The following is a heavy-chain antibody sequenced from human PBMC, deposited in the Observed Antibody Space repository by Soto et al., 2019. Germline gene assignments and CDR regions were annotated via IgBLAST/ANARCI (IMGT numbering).Heavy chain of an antibody. D-gene: IGHD2-2*02. V-gene: IGHV1-2*02. J-gene: IGHJ4*02. CDR2: INPNSGGT. CDR3: ARIVVPAAIKRGFDY. CDR1: GYTFTGYY. Sequence: ASVKVYCKASGYTFTGYYMHWVRQAPGQGLEWMGWINPNSGGTNYAQKFQGRVTMTRDTSISTAYMELSRLRSDDTAVYYCARIVVPAAIKRGFDYWGQGTLVTVSS.